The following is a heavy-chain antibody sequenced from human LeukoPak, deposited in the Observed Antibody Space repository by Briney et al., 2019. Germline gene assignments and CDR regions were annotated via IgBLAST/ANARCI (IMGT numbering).Heavy chain of an antibody. J-gene: IGHJ4*02. CDR2: ISGSGSST. Sequence: AGSLRLSCAASGFTFSSYAMSWVRQAPRKGLEWVSPISGSGSSTYYADSVKGRFTISRDNSKNTLYLQMNSLRAEDTAVYYCAKGVAVASPYYFDYWGQGTLVTVSS. D-gene: IGHD6-19*01. V-gene: IGHV3-23*01. CDR1: GFTFSSYA. CDR3: AKGVAVASPYYFDY.